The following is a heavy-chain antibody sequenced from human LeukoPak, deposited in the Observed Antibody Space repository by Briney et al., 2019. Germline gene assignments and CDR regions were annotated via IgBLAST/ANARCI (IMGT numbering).Heavy chain of an antibody. CDR3: ARLRPGIAVAGSPPDY. V-gene: IGHV5-51*01. D-gene: IGHD6-19*01. CDR1: GYSLTSYW. Sequence: GESLKISCKGSGYSLTSYWIGWVRQMPGKGLEWMGIIYPGDSDTRYSPSFQGQVTISADKSISTAYLQWSSLKASDTAVYYCARLRPGIAVAGSPPDYWGQGTLVTVSS. J-gene: IGHJ4*02. CDR2: IYPGDSDT.